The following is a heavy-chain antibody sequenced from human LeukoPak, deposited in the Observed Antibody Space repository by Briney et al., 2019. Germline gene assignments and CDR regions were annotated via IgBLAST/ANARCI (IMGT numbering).Heavy chain of an antibody. CDR3: VRDRGTYRPIDY. CDR2: ISSSGSPI. CDR1: GFTFSDSY. J-gene: IGHJ4*02. Sequence: GGSLRLSCAASGFTFSDSYMSWIRQAPGKGLEWVSYISSSGSPIYYADSVKGRFTISRDNAQNSLYLQMNSLRAEDTAIYYCVRDRGTYRPIDYWGQGTLVTVSS. D-gene: IGHD1-26*01. V-gene: IGHV3-11*01.